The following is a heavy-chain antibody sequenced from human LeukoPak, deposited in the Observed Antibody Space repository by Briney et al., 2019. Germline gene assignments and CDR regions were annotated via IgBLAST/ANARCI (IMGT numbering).Heavy chain of an antibody. CDR1: GYTFTSYD. CDR2: MNPNSGNT. D-gene: IGHD3-22*01. Sequence: ASVKVSCKASGYTFTSYDINWVRQATGQGLEWMGWMNPNSGNTGYAQKFQGRVTITTDESTSTAYMELSSLRSEDTAVYYCASYYYDSSGYYRPDYWGQGTLVTVSS. V-gene: IGHV1-8*01. CDR3: ASYYYDSSGYYRPDY. J-gene: IGHJ4*02.